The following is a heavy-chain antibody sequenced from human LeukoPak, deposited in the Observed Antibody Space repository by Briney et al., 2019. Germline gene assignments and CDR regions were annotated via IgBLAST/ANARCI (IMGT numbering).Heavy chain of an antibody. J-gene: IGHJ4*02. V-gene: IGHV3-23*01. D-gene: IGHD2-2*01. CDR2: ISGSGGST. Sequence: QTGGSLRLSCAGSGFIFDSHALTWVRQAPGKGLEWVSAISGSGGSTYYADSVKGRFTISRDNSKNTLYLQMNSLRAEDTAVYYCADQLLDYWGQGTLVTVSS. CDR3: ADQLLDY. CDR1: GFIFDSHA.